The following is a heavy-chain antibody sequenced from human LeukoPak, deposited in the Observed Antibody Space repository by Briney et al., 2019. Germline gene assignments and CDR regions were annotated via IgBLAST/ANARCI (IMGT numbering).Heavy chain of an antibody. V-gene: IGHV3-74*01. CDR1: GFPFSSYW. Sequence: PGGSLRLSCAASGFPFSSYWMHWVRQVPGKGLLWVSRINSDGSATIYADSVRGRFTISRDNAKNTLYLQMSGLRVEDTAVYHCVSDSPYYGMDVWGQGTTVTVSS. CDR2: INSDGSAT. J-gene: IGHJ6*02. CDR3: VSDSPYYGMDV.